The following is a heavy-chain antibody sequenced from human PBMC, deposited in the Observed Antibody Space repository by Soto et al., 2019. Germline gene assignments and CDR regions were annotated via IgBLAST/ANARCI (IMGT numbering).Heavy chain of an antibody. Sequence: GGSLRLSCAASGFTFSNAWMNWVRQAPGKGLEWVGRIKSKTDGGTTDYAAPVKGRFTISRDDSKNTLYLQMNSLKTEDTAVYYCTTDPVVTTPRENYPGQRTLDIVSS. CDR1: GFTFSNAW. V-gene: IGHV3-15*07. J-gene: IGHJ4*02. D-gene: IGHD3-22*01. CDR2: IKSKTDGGTT. CDR3: TTDPVVTTPRENY.